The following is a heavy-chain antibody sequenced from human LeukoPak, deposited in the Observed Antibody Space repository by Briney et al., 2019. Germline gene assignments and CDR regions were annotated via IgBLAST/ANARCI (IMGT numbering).Heavy chain of an antibody. Sequence: GGSLRLSCAASGFTFSDYYMSWIRQAPGKGLEWISYISSSGNTKYYADSVKGRFTISRDNAKNSMYLQMNSLRDEDTAVYYCARGGDNGDYVWVDPWGKGTLVTVSS. CDR1: GFTFSDYY. CDR2: ISSSGNTK. V-gene: IGHV3-11*01. D-gene: IGHD4-17*01. J-gene: IGHJ5*02. CDR3: ARGGDNGDYVWVDP.